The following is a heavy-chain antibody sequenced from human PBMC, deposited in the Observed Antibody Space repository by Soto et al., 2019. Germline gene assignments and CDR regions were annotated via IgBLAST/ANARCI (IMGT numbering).Heavy chain of an antibody. V-gene: IGHV1-69*13. CDR3: ARVGPGGIYYYYGMDV. CDR2: IIPIFGTA. Sequence: GASVKVSCKASGGTFSSYAISWVRQAPGQGLEWMGGIIPIFGTANYAQKFQGRVTITADESTSTAYMELSSLRSEDTAVYYCARVGPGGIYYYYGMDVWGQGTTVTVSS. J-gene: IGHJ6*02. D-gene: IGHD6-13*01. CDR1: GGTFSSYA.